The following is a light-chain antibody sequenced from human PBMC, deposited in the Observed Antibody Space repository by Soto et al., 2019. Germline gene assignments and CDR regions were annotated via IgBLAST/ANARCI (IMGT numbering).Light chain of an antibody. V-gene: IGKV3-15*01. CDR1: QSVSSN. CDR2: GAS. CDR3: QQNNNCLT. Sequence: EIVMTQSPATLSVSPGERATLSCRASQSVSSNLAWYQQKPGQAPRLLIYGASTRATGIPARFSGSGSGTEFTLTISSLQSEEFAVYYCQQNNNCLTFGGGTKVDIK. J-gene: IGKJ4*01.